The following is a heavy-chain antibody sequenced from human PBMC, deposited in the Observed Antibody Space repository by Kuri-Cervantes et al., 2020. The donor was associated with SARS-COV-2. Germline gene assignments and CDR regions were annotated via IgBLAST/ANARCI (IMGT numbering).Heavy chain of an antibody. J-gene: IGHJ4*02. V-gene: IGHV3-30*01. CDR1: GSTFSNYA. D-gene: IGHD6-6*01. CDR2: LSYDGSTK. CDR3: ARSRHIAAHTAY. Sequence: GESLKISCTASGSTFSNYAIHWVRQAPGKGPEWVAVLSYDGSTKYYADSVKGRFTISRDSSKNTLYLQMNSLRAQDTAVYYCARSRHIAAHTAYWGQGTQVTVSS.